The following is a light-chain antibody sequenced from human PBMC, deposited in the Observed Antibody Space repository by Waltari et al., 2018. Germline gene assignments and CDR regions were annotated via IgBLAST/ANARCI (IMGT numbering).Light chain of an antibody. CDR3: QNHERLPAT. Sequence: EVVLTQSPGTLSLSPGERATLSCRASQSVSKYLAWYQQRPGQAPRLLIYAASTGATGVPDRFSGSGFGTDFSLTISRLEPEDFAVYYCQNHERLPATFGQGTKVEIK. J-gene: IGKJ1*01. CDR2: AAS. V-gene: IGKV3-20*01. CDR1: QSVSKY.